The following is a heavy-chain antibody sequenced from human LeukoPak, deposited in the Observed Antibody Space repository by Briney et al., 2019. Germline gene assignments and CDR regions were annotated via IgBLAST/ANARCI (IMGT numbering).Heavy chain of an antibody. D-gene: IGHD6-13*01. CDR2: IYYSGST. Sequence: SETLSLTCTVSGGSISSGGYYWSWIRQHPGKGLEWIGYIYYSGSTYYNPSLKSRVTISVDTSKNQFSLKLTSMTAADTAVYYCGRETIAATGTSAFFDYWGQGTLVTVSS. J-gene: IGHJ4*02. V-gene: IGHV4-31*03. CDR1: GGSISSGGYY. CDR3: GRETIAATGTSAFFDY.